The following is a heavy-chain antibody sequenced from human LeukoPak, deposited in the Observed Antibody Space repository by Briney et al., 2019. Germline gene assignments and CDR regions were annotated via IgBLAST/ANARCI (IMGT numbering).Heavy chain of an antibody. CDR2: IYYSGST. V-gene: IGHV4-59*01. CDR3: AGGKATPGTPEFEY. CDR1: GGSISSYY. J-gene: IGHJ4*02. Sequence: SETLSLTCTVSGGSISSYYWSWTRQPPGKGLEWIGYIYYSGSTNYNPSLKSRVTISVDTSKNQFSLKLSSVTAADTALYYCAGGKATPGTPEFEYWGQATLVTVSS. D-gene: IGHD6-13*01.